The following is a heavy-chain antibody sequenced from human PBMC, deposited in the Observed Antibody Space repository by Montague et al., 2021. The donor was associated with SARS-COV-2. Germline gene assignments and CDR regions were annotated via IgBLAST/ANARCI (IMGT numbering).Heavy chain of an antibody. CDR2: IYYGGST. CDR1: GGSISTYYY. D-gene: IGHD2-15*01. J-gene: IGHJ4*02. CDR3: ARDQGVYCSGGSYYNFDY. Sequence: SETLSLTCTVSGGSISTYYYWGWIRQPPGKGLEWIGSIYYGGSTYYNPSLKSRVTISVDTSMNHFSLKLSSVTAADTAVYYCARDQGVYCSGGSYYNFDYWGQGTLVTVSS. V-gene: IGHV4-39*02.